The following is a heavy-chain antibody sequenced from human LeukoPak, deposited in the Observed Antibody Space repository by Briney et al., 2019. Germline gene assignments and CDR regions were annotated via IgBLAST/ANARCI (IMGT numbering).Heavy chain of an antibody. J-gene: IGHJ4*02. D-gene: IGHD6-13*01. CDR2: ISSSSSYI. Sequence: SGGSLRLSCAASGFTFSSYSMNWARQAPGKGLEWVSSISSSSSYIYYADSVKGRFTISRDNAKNSLYLQMNSLRAEDTAVYYCARDGRVIAAYFDYWGQGTLVTVSS. CDR1: GFTFSSYS. CDR3: ARDGRVIAAYFDY. V-gene: IGHV3-21*01.